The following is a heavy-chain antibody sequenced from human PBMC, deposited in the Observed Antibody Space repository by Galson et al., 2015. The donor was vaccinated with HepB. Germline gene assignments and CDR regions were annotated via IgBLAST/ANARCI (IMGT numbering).Heavy chain of an antibody. CDR1: GFTFSSYG. CDR2: ISYDGSNK. J-gene: IGHJ3*02. Sequence: SLRLSCAASGFTFSSYGMHWVRQAPGKGLEWVAVISYDGSNKYYADSVKGRFTISRDNSKNTLYVQMNSLTAEDTAVYYYAKDLYYYDTNSYFYDAFDIWGQGTMVTVSS. D-gene: IGHD3-22*01. V-gene: IGHV3-30*18. CDR3: AKDLYYYDTNSYFYDAFDI.